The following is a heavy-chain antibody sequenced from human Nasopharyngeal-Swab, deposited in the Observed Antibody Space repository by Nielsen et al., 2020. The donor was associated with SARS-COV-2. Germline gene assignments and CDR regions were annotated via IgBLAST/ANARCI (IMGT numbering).Heavy chain of an antibody. D-gene: IGHD6-19*01. CDR2: ISSSSSNI. CDR1: GFTFSSYS. Sequence: GGSLRLSCAASGFTFSSYSMNWVRQAPGKGLEGVSSISSSSSNINYADSVKGRFTISRDNAKNSLYLQMNSLRAEDTAVYYCARGGAYSSGWYVGFEHYFDYWGQGTLVTVSS. J-gene: IGHJ4*02. V-gene: IGHV3-21*01. CDR3: ARGGAYSSGWYVGFEHYFDY.